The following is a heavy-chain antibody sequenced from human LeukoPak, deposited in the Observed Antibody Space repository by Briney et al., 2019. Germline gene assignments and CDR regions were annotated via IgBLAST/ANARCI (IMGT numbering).Heavy chain of an antibody. CDR2: IYYSGSTSGSTT. Sequence: SETLSLTCTVSGGSISSGDHYWSWIRQPPGRGLEWIGYIYYSGSTSGSTTYYNPSLKSRVTVSVDTSKNRFSLKLSSVTAADTAVYYCASGGADSGSLFDYWGQGTLVTVSS. CDR1: GGSISSGDHY. D-gene: IGHD5-12*01. J-gene: IGHJ4*02. V-gene: IGHV4-30-4*01. CDR3: ASGGADSGSLFDY.